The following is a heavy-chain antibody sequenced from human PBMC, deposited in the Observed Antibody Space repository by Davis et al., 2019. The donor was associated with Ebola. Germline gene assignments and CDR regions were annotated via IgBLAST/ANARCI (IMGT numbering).Heavy chain of an antibody. CDR1: GFTFSSYG. Sequence: GESLKISCAASGFTFSSYGMHWVRQAPGKGLEWVAVISYDGSNKYYADSVKGRFTISRDNSKNTLYLQMNSLRAEDTAVYYCAVGGIAVALFDYWGQGTLVTVSS. CDR3: AVGGIAVALFDY. D-gene: IGHD6-19*01. CDR2: ISYDGSNK. V-gene: IGHV3-30*03. J-gene: IGHJ4*02.